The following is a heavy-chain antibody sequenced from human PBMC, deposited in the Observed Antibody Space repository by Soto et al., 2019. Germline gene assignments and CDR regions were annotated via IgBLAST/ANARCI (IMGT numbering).Heavy chain of an antibody. CDR3: ARPGCTLDYYYCYGMAV. CDR1: GYTFTSYY. D-gene: IGHD1-1*01. CDR2: INPSGGST. V-gene: IGHV1-46*01. Sequence: ASVKVSCKASGYTFTSYYMHWVRQAPGQGLEWMGIINPSGGSTSYAQKFQGRVTMTTDTSTSTAYMELSSLRSDDTAVYYCARPGCTLDYYYCYGMAVWAQRTKVTVSS. J-gene: IGHJ6*02.